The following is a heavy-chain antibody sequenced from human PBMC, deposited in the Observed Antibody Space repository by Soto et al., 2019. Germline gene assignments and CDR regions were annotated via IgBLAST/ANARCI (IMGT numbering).Heavy chain of an antibody. Sequence: QVQLVESGGGVVQPGRSLRLSCAASGFTFSSYAMHWVRQAPGKGLEWVAVISYDGSNTYYADSVKGRFTTSRDNSKNALYLQMNSLRAEDTAVYYCARDLGAYSSSGLYYYGMDVWGQGTTVTVSS. CDR2: ISYDGSNT. CDR1: GFTFSSYA. V-gene: IGHV3-30-3*01. CDR3: ARDLGAYSSSGLYYYGMDV. D-gene: IGHD6-13*01. J-gene: IGHJ6*02.